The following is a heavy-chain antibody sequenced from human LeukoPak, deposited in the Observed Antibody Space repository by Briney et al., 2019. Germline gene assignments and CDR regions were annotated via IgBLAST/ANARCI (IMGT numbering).Heavy chain of an antibody. J-gene: IGHJ5*02. Sequence: SETLSLTCTVSGGSISSSSYYWGWIRQPPGKGLEWIGSIYYSGSTYYNPSLKSRVTISVDTSKNQFSLKLSSVTAADTAVYYCARDAGYCSGGCNWFDPWGQGTLVTVSS. D-gene: IGHD2-15*01. CDR1: GGSISSSSYY. CDR3: ARDAGYCSGGCNWFDP. CDR2: IYYSGST. V-gene: IGHV4-39*07.